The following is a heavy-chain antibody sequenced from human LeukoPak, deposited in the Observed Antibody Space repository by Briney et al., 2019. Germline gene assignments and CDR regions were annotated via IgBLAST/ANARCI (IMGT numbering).Heavy chain of an antibody. CDR1: GYSFTSYW. J-gene: IGHJ5*02. V-gene: IGHV5-51*01. Sequence: GESLKISYKGSGYSFTSYWIGWVRQMPGKGLEWMGIIYPGDSDTRYSPSFQGQVTVSADKSISTAYLQWSSLKASDTAMYYCARALGYCSSTSCYTPAYNWFDPWGQGTLVTVSS. CDR2: IYPGDSDT. CDR3: ARALGYCSSTSCYTPAYNWFDP. D-gene: IGHD2-2*02.